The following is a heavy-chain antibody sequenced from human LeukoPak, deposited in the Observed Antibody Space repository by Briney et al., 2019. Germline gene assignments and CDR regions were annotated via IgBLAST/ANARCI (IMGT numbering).Heavy chain of an antibody. D-gene: IGHD2-2*01. Sequence: GASVKVSCKVSGYTLTELSMHWVRQAPGKGLERMGGFDPEDGETIYAQKFQGRVTMTEDTSTDTAYMELSSLRSEDTAVYYCATDFRTSYAKGDYYYYGMDVWGQGTTVTVSS. CDR3: ATDFRTSYAKGDYYYYGMDV. CDR1: GYTLTELS. CDR2: FDPEDGET. V-gene: IGHV1-24*01. J-gene: IGHJ6*02.